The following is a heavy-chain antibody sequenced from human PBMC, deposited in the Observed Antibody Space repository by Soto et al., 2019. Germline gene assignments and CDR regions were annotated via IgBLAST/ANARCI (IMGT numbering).Heavy chain of an antibody. CDR1: GGSISSGGYY. V-gene: IGHV4-31*03. CDR3: AREAYYYGSGSYYPGTGLRTGFDY. CDR2: IYYSGST. Sequence: SETLSLTCTVSGGSISSGGYYWSWIRQHPGKGLEWIGYIYYSGSTYYNPSLKSRVTISVDTSKNQFSLKLSSVTAADTAVYYCAREAYYYGSGSYYPGTGLRTGFDYWGQGTLVTVSS. D-gene: IGHD3-10*01. J-gene: IGHJ4*02.